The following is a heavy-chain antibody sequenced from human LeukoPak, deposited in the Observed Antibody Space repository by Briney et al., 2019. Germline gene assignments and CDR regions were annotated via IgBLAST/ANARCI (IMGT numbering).Heavy chain of an antibody. CDR3: ARHHSHYYGSGRYYNDYYYMDV. CDR1: GGSISSSSYY. Sequence: SETLSLTCTVSGGSISSSSYYWGWIRQPPGKGLEWIGSIYYSGSTYYNSSLKSRVTISVDTSKNQFSLKLSSVTAADTAVYYCARHHSHYYGSGRYYNDYYYMDVWGKGTTVIVSS. CDR2: IYYSGST. J-gene: IGHJ6*03. D-gene: IGHD3-10*01. V-gene: IGHV4-39*01.